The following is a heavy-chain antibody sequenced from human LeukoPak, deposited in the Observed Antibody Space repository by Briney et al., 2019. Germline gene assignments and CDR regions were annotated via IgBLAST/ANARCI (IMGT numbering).Heavy chain of an antibody. CDR3: AKAKGSEQWLGLFDY. CDR2: ISWNSGSI. D-gene: IGHD6-19*01. V-gene: IGHV3-9*01. J-gene: IGHJ4*02. CDR1: GFTFDDYA. Sequence: GGSLRLSCAASGFTFDDYAMHWVRQAPGKGLEWVSGISWNSGSIGYADSVKGRFTISRDNAKNSLYLQMNNLRAEDTALYYCAKAKGSEQWLGLFDYWGQGTLATVSS.